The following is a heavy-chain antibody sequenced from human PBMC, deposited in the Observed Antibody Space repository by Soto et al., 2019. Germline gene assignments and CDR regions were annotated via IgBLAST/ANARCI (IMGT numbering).Heavy chain of an antibody. CDR3: ARDCDSSEGCVY. CDR1: GFTFSSYA. CDR2: ISYDGSNK. J-gene: IGHJ4*02. D-gene: IGHD3-22*01. Sequence: QVQLVESGGGVVQPGRSLRLSCAASGFTFSSYAMHWVRQAPGKGLEWVAVISYDGSNKYYADSVKGRFTISRDNSKNTLYLQMNSLRAEDTAVYYCARDCDSSEGCVYWGQGTLVTVSS. V-gene: IGHV3-30-3*01.